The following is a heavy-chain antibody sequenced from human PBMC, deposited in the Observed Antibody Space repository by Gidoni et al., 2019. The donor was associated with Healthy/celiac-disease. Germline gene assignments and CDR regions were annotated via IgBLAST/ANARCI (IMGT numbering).Heavy chain of an antibody. CDR3: AKAASLWFGELLYHNWFDP. D-gene: IGHD3-10*01. CDR1: GFTFTSAA. CDR2: ISGSGGRT. Sequence: EVQLLESGGGLVPPGGSLRLSCPASGFTFTSAAMSWVRQAPGKGLEWVSAISGSGGRTYYADSVKGRFTISRDNSKNPLYLQMNSLRAEDTAVYYCAKAASLWFGELLYHNWFDPWGQGTLVTVSS. J-gene: IGHJ5*02. V-gene: IGHV3-23*01.